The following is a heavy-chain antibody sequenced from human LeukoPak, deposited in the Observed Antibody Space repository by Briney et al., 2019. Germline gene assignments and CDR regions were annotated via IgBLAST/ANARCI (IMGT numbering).Heavy chain of an antibody. D-gene: IGHD3-10*01. V-gene: IGHV4-59*01. Sequence: PSETLSLTCTVSGGSISSYYWSWIRQPPGKGLEWIGYIYYSGSTNYNPSLKSRVTISADTSKNQFSLKLTSVTAADTAVYYCARGGSTSYREFLYNWFDPWGQGTLVTVSS. J-gene: IGHJ5*02. CDR3: ARGGSTSYREFLYNWFDP. CDR2: IYYSGST. CDR1: GGSISSYY.